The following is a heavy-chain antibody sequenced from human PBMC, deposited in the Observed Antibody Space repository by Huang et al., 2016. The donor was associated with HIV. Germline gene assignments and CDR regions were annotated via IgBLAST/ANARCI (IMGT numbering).Heavy chain of an antibody. CDR3: ARGQLGSYGDYDVLY. CDR1: GGTFSKYA. D-gene: IGHD4-17*01. J-gene: IGHJ4*02. V-gene: IGHV1-69*13. Sequence: QVQLVQSGAEVKTPGSSVKVSCKASGGTFSKYAISWVRQAPGQGLEWMGGSSPMGGTPNYARKCQGRVTITADDSTSTTYVEVSSLRSEDTALYYCARGQLGSYGDYDVLYWGQGTLVTVSS. CDR2: SSPMGGTP.